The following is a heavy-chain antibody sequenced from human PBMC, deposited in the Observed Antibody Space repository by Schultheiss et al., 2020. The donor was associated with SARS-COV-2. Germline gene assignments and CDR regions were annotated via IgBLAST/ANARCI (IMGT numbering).Heavy chain of an antibody. J-gene: IGHJ6*03. D-gene: IGHD6-6*01. CDR2: INWNGGST. V-gene: IGHV3-20*04. CDR1: GFTFSSYA. Sequence: GGSLRLSCAASGFTFSSYAMSWVRQAPGKGLEWVSGINWNGGSTGYADSVKGRFTISRDNAKNSLYLQMNSLRAEDTALYYCARKAIAAPRKYYYYYMDVCGKGTTVTVSS. CDR3: ARKAIAAPRKYYYYYMDV.